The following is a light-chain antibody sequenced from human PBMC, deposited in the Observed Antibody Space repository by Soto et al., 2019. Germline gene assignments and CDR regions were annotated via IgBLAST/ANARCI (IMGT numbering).Light chain of an antibody. CDR3: QSYDRTLSARYV. CDR2: GNI. CDR1: SXNIGAGYD. V-gene: IGLV1-40*01. Sequence: QSVLTQPHSVSGAPGQRVTISCTGSSXNIGAGYDVHWYQQRPGTAPKLLIFGNINRPSGVPDRFSGSKSGTSASLAITGLQAEDEGDYYCQSYDRTLSARYVFGTGTKVNVL. J-gene: IGLJ1*01.